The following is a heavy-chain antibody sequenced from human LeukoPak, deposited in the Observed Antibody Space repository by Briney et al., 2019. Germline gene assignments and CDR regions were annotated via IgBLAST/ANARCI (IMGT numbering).Heavy chain of an antibody. CDR2: IIPILGIA. CDR3: ARDRGEWLRRTNYIDY. J-gene: IGHJ4*02. V-gene: IGHV1-69*04. CDR1: GGTFSSYA. D-gene: IGHD5-12*01. Sequence: SVKVSCKASGGTFSSYAISWVRQAPGQGLEWMGRIIPILGIANYAQKFQGRVTITADKSTSTAYMELSSLRSEDTAVYYCARDRGEWLRRTNYIDYWGQGTLVTVSS.